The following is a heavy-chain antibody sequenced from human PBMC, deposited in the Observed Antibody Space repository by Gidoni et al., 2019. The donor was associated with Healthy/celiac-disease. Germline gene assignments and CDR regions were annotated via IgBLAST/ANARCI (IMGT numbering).Heavy chain of an antibody. CDR2: IYSGGST. CDR3: ASGYDFWSGYPTDY. Sequence: EVQLVESGGGLVQPGGSLRLSCAASGFTVSSNYMSWVRQAPGKGLEWVSVIYSGGSTYYADSVKGRFTISRHNSKNTLYLQMNSLRAEDTAVYYCASGYDFWSGYPTDYWGQGTLVTVSS. J-gene: IGHJ4*02. D-gene: IGHD3-3*01. V-gene: IGHV3-53*04. CDR1: GFTVSSNY.